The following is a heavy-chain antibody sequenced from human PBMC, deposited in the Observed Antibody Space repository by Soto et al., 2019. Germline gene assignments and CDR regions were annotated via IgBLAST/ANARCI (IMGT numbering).Heavy chain of an antibody. CDR2: IIPICGTA. CDR3: ATDLGRSYYYDSSGYYAY. J-gene: IGHJ4*02. V-gene: IGHV1-69*13. CDR1: VGTLSSYS. D-gene: IGHD3-22*01. Sequence: SVNLSCKSSVGTLSSYSISWVRQAPGQGLEWMGWIIPICGTANYAQKFPGRVTITADESTSTAYMELSSLRSEDTAVYYCATDLGRSYYYDSSGYYAYWGQGTLVTVSS.